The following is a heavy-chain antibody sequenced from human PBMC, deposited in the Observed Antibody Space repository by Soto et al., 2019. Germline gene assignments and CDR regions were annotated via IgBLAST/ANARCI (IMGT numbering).Heavy chain of an antibody. J-gene: IGHJ6*03. CDR2: TYYRSKWYN. CDR3: ARSSKGYCSGGSCSTYYYYYMDV. D-gene: IGHD2-15*01. V-gene: IGHV6-1*01. Sequence: PSQTLSLTCAISGDSVSSNSAAWNWIRQSPSRGLEWLGRTYYRSKWYNDYAVSVKSRITINPDTSKNQFSLQLNSVTPEDTAVYYCARSSKGYCSGGSCSTYYYYYMDVXGKGTTVTVSS. CDR1: GDSVSSNSAA.